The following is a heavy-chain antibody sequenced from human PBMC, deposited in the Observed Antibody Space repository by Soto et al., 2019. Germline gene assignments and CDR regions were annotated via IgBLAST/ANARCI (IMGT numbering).Heavy chain of an antibody. V-gene: IGHV4-39*01. CDR2: IYYSGST. CDR3: ARRSPGGGSGSYGRWFAP. CDR1: GFSLTTSGVG. D-gene: IGHD3-10*01. J-gene: IGHJ5*02. Sequence: SGPTLLNPTQTLTLTCTFSGFSLTTSGVGVGWIRQPPGKGLEWIGSIYYSGSTYYNPSLKSRVTISVDTSKNQFSLKLSSVTAADTALYYCARRSPGGGSGSYGRWFAPWGKGKLVTVYS.